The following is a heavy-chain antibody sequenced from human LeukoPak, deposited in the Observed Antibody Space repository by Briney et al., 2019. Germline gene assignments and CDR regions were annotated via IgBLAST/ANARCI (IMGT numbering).Heavy chain of an antibody. J-gene: IGHJ6*03. Sequence: PGGILRLSCAAYGFTFSSYGMSWVRQAPGKGLEWVSAISGSGGSTYYADSVKGRFTISRDNSKNTLYLQMNSLRAEDTAVYYCAKVALKIYYDSSGYHTTGYMDVWGKGTTVTISS. CDR2: ISGSGGST. CDR1: GFTFSSYG. CDR3: AKVALKIYYDSSGYHTTGYMDV. V-gene: IGHV3-23*01. D-gene: IGHD3-22*01.